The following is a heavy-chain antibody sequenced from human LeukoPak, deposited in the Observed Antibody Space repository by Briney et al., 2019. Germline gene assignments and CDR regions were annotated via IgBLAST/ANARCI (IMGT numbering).Heavy chain of an antibody. V-gene: IGHV4-39*07. CDR2: IYYSGST. CDR1: GGSISSSSYY. J-gene: IGHJ3*02. Sequence: SETLSLTCTVSGGSISSSSYYWGWIRQPPGKGLEWIGSIYYSGSTNYNPSLKSRLTMSVDTSNQFSLKLTSATAADTAVYYCARVSVTGTDPGPFDIWGQGTMVTVSS. CDR3: ARVSVTGTDPGPFDI. D-gene: IGHD6-19*01.